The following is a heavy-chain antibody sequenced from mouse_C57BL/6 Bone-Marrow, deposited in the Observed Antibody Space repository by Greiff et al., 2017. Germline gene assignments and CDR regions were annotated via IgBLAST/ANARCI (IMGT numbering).Heavy chain of an antibody. CDR3: ARHPRLDWVYWYFDV. Sequence: EVHLVESGGDLVKPGGSLKLSCAASGFTFSSYGMSWVRQTPDKRLEWVATISSGGSYTYYPDSVKGRFTISRDNAKNTLYLQMSSLKSEDTAMYYCARHPRLDWVYWYFDVWGTGTTVTVSS. V-gene: IGHV5-6*01. J-gene: IGHJ1*03. D-gene: IGHD4-1*01. CDR2: ISSGGSYT. CDR1: GFTFSSYG.